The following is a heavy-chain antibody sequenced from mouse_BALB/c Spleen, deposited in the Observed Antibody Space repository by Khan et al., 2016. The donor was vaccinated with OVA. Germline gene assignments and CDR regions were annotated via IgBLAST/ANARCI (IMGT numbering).Heavy chain of an antibody. CDR1: GFTFSNFG. V-gene: IGHV5-17*02. CDR2: ISSGSNNI. D-gene: IGHD1-1*01. Sequence: EVELVESGGGLVQPGGSRKLSCAASGFTFSNFGMHWVRQAPEKGLEWVAYISSGSNNIYYADSVKGRFTISRDNPENTLFLQMTSLRSEYTASDYCTRRHNTYAWFAYWGQGTLVTVSA. CDR3: TRRHNTYAWFAY. J-gene: IGHJ3*01.